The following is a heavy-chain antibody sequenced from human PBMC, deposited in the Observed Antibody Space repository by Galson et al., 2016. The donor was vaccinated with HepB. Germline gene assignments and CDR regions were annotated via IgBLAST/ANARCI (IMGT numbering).Heavy chain of an antibody. V-gene: IGHV6-1*01. CDR2: TYYRSKWYN. CDR1: GDSVSSNIAT. J-gene: IGHJ4*02. D-gene: IGHD6-19*01. CDR3: ARGHKIGWLDTGLDY. Sequence: AISGDSVSSNIATWNWIRQSPSRGLEWLGRTYYRSKWYNDYAVSVKSRITINPDTSKNQFSLQLNSVTPEDTAVYYCARGHKIGWLDTGLDYWGQGTLVTDSS.